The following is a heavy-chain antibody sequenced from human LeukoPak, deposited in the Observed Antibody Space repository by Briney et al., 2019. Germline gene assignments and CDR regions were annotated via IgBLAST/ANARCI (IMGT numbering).Heavy chain of an antibody. V-gene: IGHV4-4*07. D-gene: IGHD3-3*01. CDR2: IYTSGST. J-gene: IGHJ4*02. CDR1: GYSISSGYY. CDR3: ARSPHFGVVITYFDY. Sequence: SETLSLTCAVSGYSISSGYYWSWIRQPAGKGLEWIGRIYTSGSTNYNPSLKSRVTMSVDTSKNQFSLKLSSVTAADTAVYYCARSPHFGVVITYFDYWGQGTLVTVSS.